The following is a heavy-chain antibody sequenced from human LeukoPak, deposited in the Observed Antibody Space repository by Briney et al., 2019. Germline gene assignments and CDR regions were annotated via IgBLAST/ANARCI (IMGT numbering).Heavy chain of an antibody. CDR2: IYDNGNT. Sequence: GGSLRLSCAASGFTVSSNFVSWVRQAPGKGLEWVSIIYDNGNTNYADCVKGRFTISRDISQNKVYLHMSGLRAEDTAVYYCAREVVSSPSYFDSWGQGTLVTVSS. CDR3: AREVVSSPSYFDS. J-gene: IGHJ4*02. CDR1: GFTVSSNF. V-gene: IGHV3-53*01. D-gene: IGHD2-15*01.